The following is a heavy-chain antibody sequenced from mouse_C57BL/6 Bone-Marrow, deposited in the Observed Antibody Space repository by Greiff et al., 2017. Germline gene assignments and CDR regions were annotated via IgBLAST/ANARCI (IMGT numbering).Heavy chain of an antibody. J-gene: IGHJ2*01. D-gene: IGHD1-1*01. CDR1: GYTFTSYW. Sequence: QVQLQQPGAELVKPGASVKLSCKASGYTFTSYWMHWVKQRPGQGLEWIGMIHPNSGSTNYNEKFKSKATLTVDKSSSTAYMQLSSLTSEDSAVYYCARPSNYYGSSYGYWGQGTTLTVSS. CDR2: IHPNSGST. V-gene: IGHV1-64*01. CDR3: ARPSNYYGSSYGY.